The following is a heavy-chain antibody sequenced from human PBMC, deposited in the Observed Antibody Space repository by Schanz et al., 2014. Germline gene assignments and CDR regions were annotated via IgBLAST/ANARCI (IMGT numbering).Heavy chain of an antibody. CDR1: GYTFTSHD. CDR3: ARGTRVRTTDFWSGLYYFDY. CDR2: MNSNTGNT. D-gene: IGHD3-3*01. Sequence: QVQLVQSGAEVKKPGASVKVSCKASGYTFTSHDVNWFRQATGQGLEWMGWMNSNTGNTGYAQQFQGRLTLTRDTSKSTAYMELNSLRSDDSAVYYCARGTRVRTTDFWSGLYYFDYWGRGTLVTVSS. V-gene: IGHV1-8*01. J-gene: IGHJ4*02.